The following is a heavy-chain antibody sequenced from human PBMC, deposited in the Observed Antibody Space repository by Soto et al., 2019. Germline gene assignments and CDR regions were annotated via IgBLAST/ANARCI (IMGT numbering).Heavy chain of an antibody. CDR1: GGSSSSHY. CDR3: ASGIVVAGNPSYGMDV. V-gene: IGHV4-59*07. Sequence: DGPSGICSVYGGSSSSHYWGWIRQPPGQGLEWIGYIFHSGSTNYNPSPKSRVTVSVDTSKNQFSLKLSSVTAADTAVYYCASGIVVAGNPSYGMDVCGDRPTVTGSS. J-gene: IGHJ6*02. CDR2: IFHSGST. D-gene: IGHD6-19*01.